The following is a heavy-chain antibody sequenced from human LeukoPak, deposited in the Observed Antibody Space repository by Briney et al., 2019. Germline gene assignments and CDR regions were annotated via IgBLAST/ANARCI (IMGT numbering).Heavy chain of an antibody. V-gene: IGHV1-46*01. J-gene: IGHJ5*02. CDR1: GYTFTSYY. CDR3: ARDNSVGDSAWWFDP. D-gene: IGHD5-12*01. CDR2: INPSGDNT. Sequence: ASVKVSCKASGYTFTSYYMHWVRQAPGQGLEWMGIINPSGDNTWYAQKFQGRVTMTRDMATSTDYMEVSSLRSEDTAVYYCARDNSVGDSAWWFDPWGQGTLVTV.